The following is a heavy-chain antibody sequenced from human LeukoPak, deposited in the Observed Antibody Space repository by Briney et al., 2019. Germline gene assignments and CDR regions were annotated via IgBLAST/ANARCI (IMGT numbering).Heavy chain of an antibody. CDR1: GFTFSSYV. D-gene: IGHD3-10*01. CDR2: ISSSGSTI. Sequence: GGSLRLSCAASGFTFSSYVMNWVRQAPGKGLEWVSYISSSGSTIYYADSVKGRFTISRDNAKNSLYLQMNSLRAEDTAVYYCARGLLLWFGELLPPSDYWGQGTLVTVSS. J-gene: IGHJ4*02. CDR3: ARGLLLWFGELLPPSDY. V-gene: IGHV3-48*03.